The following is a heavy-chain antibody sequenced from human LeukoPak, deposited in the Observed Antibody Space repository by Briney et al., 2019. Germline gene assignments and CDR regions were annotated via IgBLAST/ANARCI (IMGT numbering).Heavy chain of an antibody. Sequence: SETLSLTCAVYGGSFSGYYWSWIRQPPGKGLEWIGEINHSGSTNHNPSLKSRVTISVDTSKNQFSLKLSSVTAADTAVYYCARTDDYRIDYWGQGTLVTVSS. CDR3: ARTDDYRIDY. CDR2: INHSGST. J-gene: IGHJ4*02. CDR1: GGSFSGYY. D-gene: IGHD4-11*01. V-gene: IGHV4-34*01.